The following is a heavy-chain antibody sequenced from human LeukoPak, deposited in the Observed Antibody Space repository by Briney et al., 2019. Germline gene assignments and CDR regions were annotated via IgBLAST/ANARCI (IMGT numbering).Heavy chain of an antibody. CDR2: INHSGST. V-gene: IGHV4-34*01. CDR3: ARGVGAHFDY. Sequence: SETLSLTCAVYGGSFSGYYWSWIRQPPGKGLEWIGEINHSGSTNYNPSLKSRVTISVDTSKNQFSLKLSSVTAADTAVYCCARGVGAHFDYWGQGTLVTVSS. D-gene: IGHD1-26*01. J-gene: IGHJ4*02. CDR1: GGSFSGYY.